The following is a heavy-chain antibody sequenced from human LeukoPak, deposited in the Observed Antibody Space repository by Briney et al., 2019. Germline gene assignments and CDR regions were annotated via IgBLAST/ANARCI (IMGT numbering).Heavy chain of an antibody. V-gene: IGHV4-38-2*01. CDR3: ARDPRASGWYVWFDP. CDR1: GYSISSAYY. D-gene: IGHD6-19*01. CDR2: IYHSGNT. Sequence: SETLSLTCAVSGYSISSAYYWGWIRQPPGKGLEWIGSIYHSGNTYYNPSLKSRVTISIDKSKNQFSLKVTSVTAADTAVYYFARDPRASGWYVWFDPWGQGTLVTVSS. J-gene: IGHJ5*02.